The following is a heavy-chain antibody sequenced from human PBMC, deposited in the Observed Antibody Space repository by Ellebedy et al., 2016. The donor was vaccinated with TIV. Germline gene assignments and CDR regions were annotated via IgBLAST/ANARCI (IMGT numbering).Heavy chain of an antibody. CDR1: GFTFSSYA. D-gene: IGHD2-15*01. V-gene: IGHV3-30*04. Sequence: GESLKISXAASGFTFSSYAMHWVRQAPGKGLEWVAVISYDGSNKYYADSVKGRFTISRDNSKNTLYLQMNSLRAEDTAVYYCAKDLRYCSGGSCYLWGQGTLVTVSS. CDR2: ISYDGSNK. CDR3: AKDLRYCSGGSCYL. J-gene: IGHJ5*02.